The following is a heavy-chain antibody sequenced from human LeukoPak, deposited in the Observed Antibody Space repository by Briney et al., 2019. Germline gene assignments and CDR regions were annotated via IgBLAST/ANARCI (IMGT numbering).Heavy chain of an antibody. Sequence: GGSLRLSCEASGFTFRSYGMHWVRQAPGKGLEWLAFIQYDGTNKYYADSVKGRFTISRDNSKNTLYLQMNSLRAEDTAVYYCAKDSYYYDTPALFDYWGQGTLVTVSS. CDR3: AKDSYYYDTPALFDY. CDR1: GFTFRSYG. CDR2: IQYDGTNK. J-gene: IGHJ4*02. V-gene: IGHV3-30*02. D-gene: IGHD3-22*01.